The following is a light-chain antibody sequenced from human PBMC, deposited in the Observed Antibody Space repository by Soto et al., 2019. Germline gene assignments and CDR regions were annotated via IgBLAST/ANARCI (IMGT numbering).Light chain of an antibody. Sequence: ELVSSSTADTRSRARDDRASLSCRASQTIDNTLAWYQRKPGQAPRLLIYGSSTRATGIPARFRGSGSGTEFTLTISSLQSEDFAVYYCQQYGSSPYTFGQGTRLEIK. J-gene: IGKJ5*01. CDR1: QTIDNT. V-gene: IGKV3-15*01. CDR2: GSS. CDR3: QQYGSSPYT.